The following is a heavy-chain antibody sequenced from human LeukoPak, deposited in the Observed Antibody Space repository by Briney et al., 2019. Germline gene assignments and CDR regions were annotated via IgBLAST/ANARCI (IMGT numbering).Heavy chain of an antibody. J-gene: IGHJ4*02. CDR2: IYYSGST. CDR1: GGSISSGGFY. V-gene: IGHV4-30-4*01. D-gene: IGHD3-10*01. CDR3: ARGPLLAPFDY. Sequence: SQTLSLTCTVSGGSISSGGFYWTWIRQPPGKGLEWIGYIYYSGSTYYNPSLKSRVTISVDTSKNQFSLKLSSVTAADTAVYYCARGPLLAPFDYWGQGTLVTVPS.